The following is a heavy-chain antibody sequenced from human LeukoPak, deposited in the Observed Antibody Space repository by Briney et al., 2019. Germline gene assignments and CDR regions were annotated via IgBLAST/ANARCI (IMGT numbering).Heavy chain of an antibody. Sequence: SETLSLTCTVSGYSISSGYYWACIRQPTGKGLEWIGSIYHSGGTYNNPSLKSRLTISVDTSKNQFSLKLSSVTAADTAVYYCARAPSSGKYYYYMDVWGKGTTVTVSS. J-gene: IGHJ6*03. CDR2: IYHSGGT. D-gene: IGHD6-19*01. V-gene: IGHV4-38-2*02. CDR3: ARAPSSGKYYYYMDV. CDR1: GYSISSGYY.